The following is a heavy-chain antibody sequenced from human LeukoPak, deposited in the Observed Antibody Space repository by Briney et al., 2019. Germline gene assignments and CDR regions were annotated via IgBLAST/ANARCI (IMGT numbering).Heavy chain of an antibody. Sequence: SVKVSCKASGGTFSSYAISWVRQAPGQGLEWMGGIIPIFGTANYAQKFQGRVTITADESTSTAYMELSSLRSEDTAVYYCARGDCSGGSCYGSDYWGQGTLVTGSS. CDR2: IIPIFGTA. CDR1: GGTFSSYA. J-gene: IGHJ4*02. V-gene: IGHV1-69*13. CDR3: ARGDCSGGSCYGSDY. D-gene: IGHD2-15*01.